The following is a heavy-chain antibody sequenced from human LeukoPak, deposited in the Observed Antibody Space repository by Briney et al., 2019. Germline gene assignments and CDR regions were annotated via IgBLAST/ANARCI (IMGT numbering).Heavy chain of an antibody. CDR2: IYSSGAT. CDR1: GGSXSSYX. V-gene: IGHV4-59*01. Sequence: LXXXXSGGSXSSYXXSWVRQPPGXXXEWMVYIYSSGATTSTPSLKSRVTISVDTSKNQFSLKLSSVTAADTAVYYCVREMSGNYRGADYWGQGPLVTVSS. D-gene: IGHD1-26*01. CDR3: VREMSGNYRGADY. J-gene: IGHJ4*02.